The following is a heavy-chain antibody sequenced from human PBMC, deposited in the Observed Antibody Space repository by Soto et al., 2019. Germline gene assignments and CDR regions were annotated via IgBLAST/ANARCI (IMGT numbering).Heavy chain of an antibody. D-gene: IGHD3-9*01. CDR3: AGDYDILTGYGMDV. Sequence: AASVKVSCKASGGTFSSYAISWVRQAPGQGLEWMGGIIPIFGTANYAQKFQGRVTITADESTSTAYMELSSLRSEDTAVYYCAGDYDILTGYGMDVWGQGTTVTVSS. CDR1: GGTFSSYA. J-gene: IGHJ6*02. CDR2: IIPIFGTA. V-gene: IGHV1-69*13.